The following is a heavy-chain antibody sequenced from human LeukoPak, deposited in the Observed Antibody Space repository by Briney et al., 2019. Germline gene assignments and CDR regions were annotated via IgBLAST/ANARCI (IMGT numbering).Heavy chain of an antibody. Sequence: ASVKVSCKASGGTFSSYAISWVRQAPGQGLEWMGGVIPIFGTANYAQKFQGRVTITADESTSTAYMELSSLRSEDTAVYYCARDSIVGAMAVWLDAFDIWGQGTMVTVSS. V-gene: IGHV1-69*13. J-gene: IGHJ3*02. CDR2: VIPIFGTA. CDR1: GGTFSSYA. D-gene: IGHD1-26*01. CDR3: ARDSIVGAMAVWLDAFDI.